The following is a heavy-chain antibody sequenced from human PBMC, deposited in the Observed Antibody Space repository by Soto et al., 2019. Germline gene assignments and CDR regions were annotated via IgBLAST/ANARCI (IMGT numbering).Heavy chain of an antibody. CDR1: GFTFSNAW. Sequence: GGSLRLSCAASGFTFSNAWMNWVRQAPGKGLEWVGRIKSKTDGGTTDYAAPVKGRFTISRDDSKNTLYLQMNSLKTEDTAVYYCTTVVPRLYDILTGYHYYGMDVWGQGTTVTVSS. D-gene: IGHD3-9*01. J-gene: IGHJ6*02. V-gene: IGHV3-15*07. CDR3: TTVVPRLYDILTGYHYYGMDV. CDR2: IKSKTDGGTT.